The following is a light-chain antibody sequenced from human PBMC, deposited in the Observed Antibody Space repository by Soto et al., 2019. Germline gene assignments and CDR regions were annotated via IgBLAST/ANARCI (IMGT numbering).Light chain of an antibody. V-gene: IGKV1-6*01. CDR2: AAS. CDR3: EHPCRVPGT. J-gene: IGKJ4*02. CDR1: QGIGNA. Sequence: ITCRASQGIGNALGWYQQKPGKAPTVLIYAASTRPRGVPSRFSCSTTRTDFTLAIGPRHPDESAIPFCEHPCRVPGTVAGGTKVDIK.